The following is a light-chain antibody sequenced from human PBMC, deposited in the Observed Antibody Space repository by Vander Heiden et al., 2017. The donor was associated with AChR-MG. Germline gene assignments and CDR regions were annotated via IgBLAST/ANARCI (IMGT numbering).Light chain of an antibody. CDR1: QGIYNY. J-gene: IGKJ4*01. CDR2: AAS. CDR3: QHYYSNPLF. V-gene: IGKV1-8*01. Sequence: ATQMTQSPASFFASVGDRVTTTCRASQGIYNYLAWYQQKPGKAPKLLTCAASTLQSGVPSRFIGSGSGTDFTLTISFLQSEDFATYYCQHYYSNPLFFGGGTKVEI.